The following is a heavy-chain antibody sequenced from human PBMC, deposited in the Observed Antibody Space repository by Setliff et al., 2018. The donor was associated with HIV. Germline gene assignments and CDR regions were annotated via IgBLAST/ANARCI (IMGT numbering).Heavy chain of an antibody. CDR3: AGAYYYESSGYYWVY. Sequence: ASVKVSCAASGFTVSSNYMSWVRQAPGKGLEWVSVVYSGGSTYYADSVKGRFTISRDNSKNTLYLQMNSLRAEDTAVYYCAGAYYYESSGYYWVYWGQGTLVTVSS. V-gene: IGHV3-53*01. J-gene: IGHJ4*02. CDR1: GFTVSSNY. CDR2: VYSGGST. D-gene: IGHD3-22*01.